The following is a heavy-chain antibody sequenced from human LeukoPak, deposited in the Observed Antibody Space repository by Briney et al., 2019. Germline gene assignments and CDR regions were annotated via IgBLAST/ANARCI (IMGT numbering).Heavy chain of an antibody. D-gene: IGHD6-6*01. J-gene: IGHJ3*01. CDR2: IYSGGST. CDR3: ARSSYSSSSSV. V-gene: IGHV3-53*01. Sequence: GGSLRLSCAVSGFTVSSNYMSWVRQAPGKGLEWVSVIYSGGSTYYADFVKGRFTISRDNSKNTLYLQMNSLRAEDTAVYYCARSSYSSSSSVWGQGTMVTVSS. CDR1: GFTVSSNY.